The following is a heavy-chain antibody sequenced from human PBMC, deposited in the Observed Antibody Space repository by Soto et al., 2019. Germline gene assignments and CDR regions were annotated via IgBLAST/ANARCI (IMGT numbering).Heavy chain of an antibody. CDR2: ISGSGGRT. D-gene: IGHD5-12*01. CDR1: GFTFSSYA. Sequence: EVQLLESGGGLVQPGGSLRLSCAASGFTFSSYAMAWVRQAPGKGLKWVSVISGSGGRTYSADSVKGRFTISRDDSKYTVYLQMNSLRAEDTAVYYCAKVVGYSGYRAAFDIWGQGTMVTVSS. CDR3: AKVVGYSGYRAAFDI. V-gene: IGHV3-23*01. J-gene: IGHJ3*02.